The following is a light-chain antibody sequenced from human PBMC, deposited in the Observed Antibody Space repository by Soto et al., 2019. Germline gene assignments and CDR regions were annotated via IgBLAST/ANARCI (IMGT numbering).Light chain of an antibody. J-gene: IGKJ1*01. CDR1: QSISSW. CDR2: DAS. CDR3: HQYNSIRWT. V-gene: IGKV1-5*01. Sequence: DIQMTQSPSTLSASVGDRVTITCRASQSISSWLAWYQQKPGKAPKLLIYDASSLESGVPSRFSGSGSGKEFTLTISSLQPDDFATYYCHQYNSIRWTFGQGTKVQIK.